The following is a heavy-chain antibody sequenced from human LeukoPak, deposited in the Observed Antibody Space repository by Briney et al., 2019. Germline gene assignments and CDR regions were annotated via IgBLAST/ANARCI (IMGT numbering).Heavy chain of an antibody. Sequence: GGSLRLSCTASGFTFGDYGMSWFRQAPGKGLEGGSVISSRAYGETTAYAAAVKGRFTVSRDDSKIIGDLQMNSLKHEDTSVCYCTRDPLRDYGPPYWGQGTLVTVPS. D-gene: IGHD4-17*01. CDR3: TRDPLRDYGPPY. CDR1: GFTFGDYG. CDR2: ISSRAYGETT. J-gene: IGHJ1*01. V-gene: IGHV3-49*03.